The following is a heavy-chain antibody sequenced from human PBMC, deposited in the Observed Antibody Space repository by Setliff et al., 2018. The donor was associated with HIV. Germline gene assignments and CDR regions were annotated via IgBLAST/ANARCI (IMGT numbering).Heavy chain of an antibody. J-gene: IGHJ4*02. Sequence: PSETLSLTCTVSGGSISSSGYYWSWVRQHPGEGLEWIGYIYYSGSTYYNPSLNSRVTISVDTSKNHFSLTLRSVTAADTAVYYCAREPPGCSGADCPQMYDYWGQGTLVTVSS. D-gene: IGHD2-21*02. CDR3: AREPPGCSGADCPQMYDY. CDR2: IYYSGST. V-gene: IGHV4-31*03. CDR1: GGSISSSGYY.